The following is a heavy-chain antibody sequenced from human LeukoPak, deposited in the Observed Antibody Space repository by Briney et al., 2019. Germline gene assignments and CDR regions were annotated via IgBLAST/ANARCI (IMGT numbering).Heavy chain of an antibody. CDR1: GYTFTSYG. V-gene: IGHV1-18*01. D-gene: IGHD3-22*01. CDR3: ARVVHYYDRSGYYYYMDV. Sequence: ASVKVSCKASGYTFTSYGISWVRQAPGQGLEWMGWISAYNGNTNYAQKLQGRVTMTTDTSTSTAYMELRSLRSDDTAVYYCARVVHYYDRSGYYYYMDVWGKGTTVTVSS. J-gene: IGHJ6*03. CDR2: ISAYNGNT.